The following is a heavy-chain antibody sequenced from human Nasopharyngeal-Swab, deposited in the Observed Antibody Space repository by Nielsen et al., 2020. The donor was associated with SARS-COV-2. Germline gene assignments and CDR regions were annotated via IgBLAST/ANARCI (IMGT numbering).Heavy chain of an antibody. V-gene: IGHV3-30*03. CDR1: GFTFSSYG. CDR2: ISYDGSNK. Sequence: GGSLRLSCAASGFTFSSYGMHWVRQAPGKGLEWVAVISYDGSNKYYADSVKGRFTISRDNSKNTLYLQMNSLRAEDTAVYYCARAPLGYCSGGSWLPDYWGQGTLVTVSS. J-gene: IGHJ4*02. CDR3: ARAPLGYCSGGSWLPDY. D-gene: IGHD2-15*01.